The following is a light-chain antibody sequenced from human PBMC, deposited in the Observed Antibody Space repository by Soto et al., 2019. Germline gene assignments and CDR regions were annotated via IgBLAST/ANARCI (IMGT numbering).Light chain of an antibody. Sequence: QSVLTQSSSASASLGSSVKLTCTLSSGHTTYIIAWHQQQPGKAPRYLMKVEGSGSYSRGSGVPDRFSGSSSGADRYLIISNLQSDDEADYYCETWDNIPAWVFGGRTKHTVL. V-gene: IGLV4-60*03. J-gene: IGLJ3*02. CDR2: VEGSGSY. CDR1: SGHTTYI. CDR3: ETWDNIPAWV.